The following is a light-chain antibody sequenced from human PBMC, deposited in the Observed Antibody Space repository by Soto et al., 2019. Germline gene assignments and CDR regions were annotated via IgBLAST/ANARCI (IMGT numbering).Light chain of an antibody. CDR3: LSYAGSNYWV. V-gene: IGLV2-8*01. CDR1: DSDVGNYDY. Sequence: QSVLIQPPSASGSPGQSVTISCTGSDSDVGNYDYVSWFQHHPGKAPKLVIYDVFKRPSGVPDRFSGSKSVNTASLTISGLLAEDEADYHCLSYAGSNYWVFGGGTKLTVL. CDR2: DVF. J-gene: IGLJ3*02.